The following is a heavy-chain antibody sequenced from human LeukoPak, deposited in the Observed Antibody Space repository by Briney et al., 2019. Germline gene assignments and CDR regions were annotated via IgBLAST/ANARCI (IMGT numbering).Heavy chain of an antibody. Sequence: PSETLSLTCAVYGGSFSGYYWSWIRQPPGKGLEWIGEINHSGSTNYNPSLKSRVTISVDTSKNQFSLKLSSVTAADTAVYYCARGTKGTIFGVVTTYYYYYMDVWGKGTTVTVSS. CDR1: GGSFSGYY. CDR3: ARGTKGTIFGVVTTYYYYYMDV. V-gene: IGHV4-34*01. D-gene: IGHD3-3*01. J-gene: IGHJ6*03. CDR2: INHSGST.